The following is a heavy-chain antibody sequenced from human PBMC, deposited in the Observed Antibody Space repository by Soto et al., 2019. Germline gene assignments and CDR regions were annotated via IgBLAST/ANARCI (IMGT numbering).Heavy chain of an antibody. CDR2: IYSGGST. V-gene: IGHV3-66*01. J-gene: IGHJ4*02. D-gene: IGHD1-26*01. CDR1: GFTVSSNS. Sequence: EVQLVESGGGLVQPGGSLRLSCAASGFTVSSNSMSWVRQAPGKGLEWVSVIYSGGSTYYADSVKGRFTISRDNSKNTLYLQMNSLRAEDTAVYYCARDPGRSYGPDWGQGTLVTVSS. CDR3: ARDPGRSYGPD.